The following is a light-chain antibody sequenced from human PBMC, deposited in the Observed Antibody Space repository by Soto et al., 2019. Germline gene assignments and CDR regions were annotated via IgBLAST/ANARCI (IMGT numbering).Light chain of an antibody. J-gene: IGKJ2*01. Sequence: EIVLTQSPATLSLSPGERATLSCRASQSVSSYLAWYQQKPGQAPRLLIYDASNRATGIPARFSGSGSGTDFTLTISRLEPEDFAVYYFQQRSHWPPAFGQGTKLEIK. CDR1: QSVSSY. V-gene: IGKV3-11*01. CDR3: QQRSHWPPA. CDR2: DAS.